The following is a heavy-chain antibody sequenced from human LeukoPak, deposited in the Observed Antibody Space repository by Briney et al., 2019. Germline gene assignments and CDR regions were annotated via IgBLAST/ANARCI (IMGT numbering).Heavy chain of an antibody. CDR2: ISSSSSYI. V-gene: IGHV3-21*01. CDR1: GFTFNTYS. Sequence: PGGSLRPSCEASGFTFNTYSMNWARQAPGKGLEWVSSISSSSSYIYYADSVKGRFTISRDNAKNSLYLQMNNLRAEDTAVYYCARALVPFSYSGSYSDYWGQGTLVTVSS. J-gene: IGHJ4*02. D-gene: IGHD1-26*01. CDR3: ARALVPFSYSGSYSDY.